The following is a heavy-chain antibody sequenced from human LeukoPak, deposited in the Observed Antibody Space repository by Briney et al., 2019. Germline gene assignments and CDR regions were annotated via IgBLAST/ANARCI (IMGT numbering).Heavy chain of an antibody. J-gene: IGHJ4*02. CDR1: GFTFSTST. V-gene: IGHV3-64*01. CDR3: AGVQYYFDSSGYYGTYFDY. D-gene: IGHD3-22*01. CDR2: ISSNGAST. Sequence: GGSLRLSCAASGFTFSTSTMHWVRQAPGKGLEYVSAISSNGASTYYANSVKGRFTISRDNSKNTLYLQMGSLRAEDMAFYYCAGVQYYFDSSGYYGTYFDYWGQGTLVTVSS.